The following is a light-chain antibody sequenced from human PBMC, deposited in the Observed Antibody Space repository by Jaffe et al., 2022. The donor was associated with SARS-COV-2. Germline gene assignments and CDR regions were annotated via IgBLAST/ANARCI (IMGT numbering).Light chain of an antibody. CDR3: QQRSAWPLT. J-gene: IGKJ4*01. CDR2: DAS. CDR1: QSVRNY. V-gene: IGKV3-11*01. Sequence: EIVLTQSPATLSLSPGERATFSCRASQSVRNYLAWFQQRPGQAPRLLIYDASNRATGIPARFSGSGSGTDFTLTISSLEPEDFAVYYCQQRSAWPLTFGGGTKVEIK.